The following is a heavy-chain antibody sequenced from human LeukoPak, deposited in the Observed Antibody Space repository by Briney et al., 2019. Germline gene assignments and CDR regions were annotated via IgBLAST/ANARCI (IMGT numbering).Heavy chain of an antibody. CDR1: GFTFSSYA. V-gene: IGHV3-64D*06. Sequence: GGSLRLSCSASGFTFSSYAMHWVRQAPGKGLEYVSAISSNGGSTYYADSVKGRFTISRDNSKNTLYLQMSSLRAEDTAVYYCVKDYDILTGYFDYWGQGTLVTVSS. D-gene: IGHD3-9*01. J-gene: IGHJ4*02. CDR3: VKDYDILTGYFDY. CDR2: ISSNGGST.